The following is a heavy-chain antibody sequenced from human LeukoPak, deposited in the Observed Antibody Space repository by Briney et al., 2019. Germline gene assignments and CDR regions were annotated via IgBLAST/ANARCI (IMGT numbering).Heavy chain of an antibody. J-gene: IGHJ3*02. D-gene: IGHD1-7*01. V-gene: IGHV3-7*01. CDR3: ARVLLQLRGAFDI. CDR1: RFPFSSYW. Sequence: PGGSLRLSCVASRFPFSSYWMTWVRQAPGKGLEWVANIKQDGSKKSYVDSVKGRFTISRDNAKNSLYLQMNSLRDEDTAVYYCARVLLQLRGAFDIWGQGTMVTVSS. CDR2: IKQDGSKK.